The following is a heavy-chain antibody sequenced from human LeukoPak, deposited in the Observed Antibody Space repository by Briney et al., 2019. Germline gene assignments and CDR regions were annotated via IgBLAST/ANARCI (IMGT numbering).Heavy chain of an antibody. D-gene: IGHD3-10*01. CDR3: ARGGSGWFDP. Sequence: GGSLRLSCAGFGFTFIDYSMTWVRQAPGKGLEWVSSISTSSTFIFYAESVKGRFTISRDNAQSSVYLQMNSLRAEDTAVYYCARGGSGWFDPWGQGTLVTVSS. V-gene: IGHV3-21*01. J-gene: IGHJ5*02. CDR2: ISTSSTFI. CDR1: GFTFIDYS.